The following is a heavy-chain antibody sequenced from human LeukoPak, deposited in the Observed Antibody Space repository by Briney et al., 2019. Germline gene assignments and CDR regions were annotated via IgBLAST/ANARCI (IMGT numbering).Heavy chain of an antibody. Sequence: GGSLRLSCAASGLIFHDYTLHWVRQAPGKGLEWVSLSSRNGAVTKYADSVRGRFTISRGSAKNSLYLQMNSLRAEDTAVYYCAELGITMIGGVWGKGTTVTISS. J-gene: IGHJ6*04. CDR3: AELGITMIGGV. CDR2: SSRNGAVT. CDR1: GLIFHDYT. V-gene: IGHV3-43*01. D-gene: IGHD3-10*02.